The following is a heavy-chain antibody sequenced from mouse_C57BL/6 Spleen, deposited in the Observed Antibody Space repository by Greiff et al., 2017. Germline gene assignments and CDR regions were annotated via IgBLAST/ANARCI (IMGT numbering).Heavy chain of an antibody. Sequence: VQLQQSGPELVKPGASVKISCKASGYTFTDYYMNWVKQSHGKSLEWIGDINPNNGGTSYNQKFKGKATLTVDKSSSTAYMELRSLTSEDSAVYYSASRYYEYGYYAMDYWGQGTSVTVSS. CDR1: GYTFTDYY. CDR2: INPNNGGT. V-gene: IGHV1-26*01. CDR3: ASRYYEYGYYAMDY. J-gene: IGHJ4*01. D-gene: IGHD2-4*01.